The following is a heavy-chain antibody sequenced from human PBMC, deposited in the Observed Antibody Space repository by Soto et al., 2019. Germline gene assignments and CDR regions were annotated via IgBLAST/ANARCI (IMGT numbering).Heavy chain of an antibody. J-gene: IGHJ3*02. D-gene: IGHD2-21*02. CDR1: GFSFSSSW. V-gene: IGHV3-74*03. CDR2: ISFDGTAT. Sequence: EVQLVESGGGLVQPGGSLRLSCAASGFSFSSSWMHWVRQAPGKGLVWVSRISFDGTATTSADAVKGRFIISRDNGKNTLFLQMHNLRADDTAMYYCVRDRRLRGDPFDIWGQGTFVSVSS. CDR3: VRDRRLRGDPFDI.